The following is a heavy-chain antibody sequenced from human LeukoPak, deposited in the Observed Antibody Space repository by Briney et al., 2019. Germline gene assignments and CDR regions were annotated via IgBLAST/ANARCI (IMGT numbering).Heavy chain of an antibody. V-gene: IGHV3-33*01. CDR3: ARDRDWGCSYCSY. CDR2: IWFDGSNK. J-gene: IGHJ4*02. CDR1: GFTFSSYG. Sequence: PGRSLRLSCVASGFTFSSYGMHWVRQAPGRGLERGAVIWFDGSNKYYADSVKGRFTISRDNSKNTLYLQMNSLRAEDTAVYYCARDRDWGCSYCSYWGQGTLVTVSS. D-gene: IGHD7-27*01.